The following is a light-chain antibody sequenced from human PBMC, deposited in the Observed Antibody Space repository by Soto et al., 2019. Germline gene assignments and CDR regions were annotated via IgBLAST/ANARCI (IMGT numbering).Light chain of an antibody. CDR3: QQYDNWPYT. CDR2: GAS. J-gene: IGKJ2*01. CDR1: QSISDT. V-gene: IGKV3-15*01. Sequence: EIVLTQSPGTLSLSPGERATLSCRASQSISDTLAWYQQKPGQAPRLLIYGASTRVTGLPARFSGSGSETDFTLTISSLQSEDFAVYYCQQYDNWPYTFGQGTKVDIK.